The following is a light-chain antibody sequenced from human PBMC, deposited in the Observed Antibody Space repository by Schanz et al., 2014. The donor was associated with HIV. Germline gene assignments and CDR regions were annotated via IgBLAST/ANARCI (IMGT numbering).Light chain of an antibody. Sequence: QSVLTQPASVSGSPGQSITISCTGTSADVGAYKSVSWYQQHPGKAPKLIIYDVNNRPSGVSDRFSGSKSANTASLTISGLQAEDEADYYCSSYTSSSSYVFGTGTKLTVL. CDR3: SSYTSSSSYV. CDR2: DVN. CDR1: SADVGAYKS. V-gene: IGLV2-14*03. J-gene: IGLJ1*01.